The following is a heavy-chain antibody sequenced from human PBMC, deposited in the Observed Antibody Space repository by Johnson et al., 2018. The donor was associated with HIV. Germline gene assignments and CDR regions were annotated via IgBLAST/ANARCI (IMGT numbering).Heavy chain of an antibody. CDR2: IWYDGSNK. CDR1: GFTFSSYG. CDR3: AKAKWGAAFDL. J-gene: IGHJ3*01. V-gene: IGHV3-33*06. D-gene: IGHD1-26*01. Sequence: QVQLVESGGGVVQPGRSLRLSCAASGFTFSSYGMHWVRQAPGKGLEWVAVIWYDGSNKYYADSVKGRFTISRDNSKNTLYLQMNSLRAEDTAVYYCAKAKWGAAFDLWGQGTLVIVSS.